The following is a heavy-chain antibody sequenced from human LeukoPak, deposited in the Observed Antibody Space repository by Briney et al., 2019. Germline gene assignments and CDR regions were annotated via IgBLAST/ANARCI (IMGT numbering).Heavy chain of an antibody. CDR3: AGTRTGYTLSRFDY. CDR1: GFTFSSYW. D-gene: IGHD5-24*01. CDR2: ISGSGGST. J-gene: IGHJ4*02. Sequence: PGGSLRLSCAASGFTFSSYWMSWVRQAPGKGLEWVSAISGSGGSTYYADSVKGRFTISRDNSKNTLYLQMNSLRAEDTAVYYCAGTRTGYTLSRFDYWGQGTLVTVSS. V-gene: IGHV3-23*01.